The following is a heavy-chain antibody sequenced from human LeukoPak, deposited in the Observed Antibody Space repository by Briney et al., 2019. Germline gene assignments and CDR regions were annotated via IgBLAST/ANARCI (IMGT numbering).Heavy chain of an antibody. V-gene: IGHV4-59*01. CDR3: ARAVIIFGAAVAKGFDC. D-gene: IGHD3-3*01. CDR1: GGSISSYY. J-gene: IGHJ4*02. Sequence: SETLSLTCTVSGGSISSYYWSWIRQPPGKGLEWIGYIYYSGSTNYNPSLKSRVTISVDTSKNQFSLKLSSVTAADTAVYYCARAVIIFGAAVAKGFDCWGQGTLVTVSS. CDR2: IYYSGST.